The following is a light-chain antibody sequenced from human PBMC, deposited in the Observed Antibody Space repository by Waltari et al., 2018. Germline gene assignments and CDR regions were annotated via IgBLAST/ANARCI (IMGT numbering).Light chain of an antibody. J-gene: IGKJ4*01. Sequence: DIQMTQSPLSLSASVGDRVTVTCRASQSVSTHLNWYQHKPGKAPKLLIYDASSLESGVPSRFSGSGSGTEFTLTISSLQPDDFATYYCQQYNSSFGGGTKVEIK. CDR3: QQYNSS. CDR1: QSVSTH. CDR2: DAS. V-gene: IGKV1-5*01.